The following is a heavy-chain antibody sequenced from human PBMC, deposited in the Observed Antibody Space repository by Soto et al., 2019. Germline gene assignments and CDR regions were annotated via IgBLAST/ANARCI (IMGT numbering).Heavy chain of an antibody. J-gene: IGHJ5*02. V-gene: IGHV4-4*02. CDR2: IHDPGGT. D-gene: IGHD2-15*01. CDR3: ATLLPRVVVTMTEFPS. Sequence: SQTLCLPWFVSATSLSTTCCCTWGRQSQRKGLEWIVRIHDPGGTNYNPALKTRLTISVDKANNQFSLRLTSVTAADSAIYYCATLLPRVVVTMTEFPSWSQGSLVTVS. CDR1: ATSLSTTCC.